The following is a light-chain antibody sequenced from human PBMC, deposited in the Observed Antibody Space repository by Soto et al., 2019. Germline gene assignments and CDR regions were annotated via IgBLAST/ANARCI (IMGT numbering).Light chain of an antibody. CDR3: QQSYSTPRT. V-gene: IGKV1-39*01. Sequence: DIQMTQSPSSLSASVRDRVTITCRASQNIYTYLNWFQQKPGKAPRLLIYAASSLQSGVPSRFSGSGAGTDFTLTISSLQPEDFATYYCQQSYSTPRTFGQGTKVDSK. J-gene: IGKJ1*01. CDR2: AAS. CDR1: QNIYTY.